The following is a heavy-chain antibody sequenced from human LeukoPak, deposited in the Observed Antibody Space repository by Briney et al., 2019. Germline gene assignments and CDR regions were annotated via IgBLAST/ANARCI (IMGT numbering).Heavy chain of an antibody. Sequence: PSETLSLTYTVSGGSISTYYWSWIRQPPGKGLEWIGYIYYSGSTNYNPSLKSRVTISVDTSKTQFSLKLSSVTAADTAVYYCARSGFDEGWFDPWGQGTLVTVSS. CDR1: GGSISTYY. CDR3: ARSGFDEGWFDP. V-gene: IGHV4-59*01. CDR2: IYYSGST. D-gene: IGHD5-12*01. J-gene: IGHJ5*02.